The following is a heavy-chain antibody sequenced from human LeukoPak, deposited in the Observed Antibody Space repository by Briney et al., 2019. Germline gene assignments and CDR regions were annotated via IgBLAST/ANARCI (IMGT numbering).Heavy chain of an antibody. Sequence: PSATLSLTCTVSGGSISSHYWSWVRQPPGKGLEWIGYVLDNVRTKDNPSLNSRFTLSADTSKNQFSLRLTSVTAADTAVYYCATIKRGNIFGFFDFWGQGILVTVSS. J-gene: IGHJ4*02. V-gene: IGHV4-59*11. CDR1: GGSISSHY. CDR2: VLDNVRT. CDR3: ATIKRGNIFGFFDF. D-gene: IGHD5-18*01.